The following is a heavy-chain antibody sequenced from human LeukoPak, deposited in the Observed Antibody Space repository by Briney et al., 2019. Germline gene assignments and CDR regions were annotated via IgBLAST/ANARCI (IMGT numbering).Heavy chain of an antibody. J-gene: IGHJ6*04. CDR2: ISSSGSTM. V-gene: IGHV3-48*03. CDR3: AELGITMIGGV. Sequence: GGSLRLSCAASGFTFSSYGMNWVRQAPGKGLEWVSYISSSGSTMYYADSVKGRFTISRDNAKNSLYLQMNSLRAEDTAVYYCAELGITMIGGVWGKGTTVTISS. D-gene: IGHD3-10*02. CDR1: GFTFSSYG.